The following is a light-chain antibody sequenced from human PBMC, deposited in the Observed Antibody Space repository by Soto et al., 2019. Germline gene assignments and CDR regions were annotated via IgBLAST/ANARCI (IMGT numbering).Light chain of an antibody. V-gene: IGLV2-11*01. J-gene: IGLJ1*01. CDR2: DVS. Sequence: SALTQPRSVCGSPGQSVTISFAGTSSDVGAYNFVSWYQQHPGKAPKLVFFDVSQRPSGVPDRFSGSKSSSTASLTSSGFQPVDEADYGCCSYGGSFYVIGTGTKLTVL. CDR3: CSYGGSFYV. CDR1: SSDVGAYNF.